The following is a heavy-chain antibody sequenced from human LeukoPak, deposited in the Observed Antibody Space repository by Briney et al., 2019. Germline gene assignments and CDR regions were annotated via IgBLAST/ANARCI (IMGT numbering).Heavy chain of an antibody. CDR2: INPNSGGT. J-gene: IGHJ4*02. CDR1: GYTFTGYY. Sequence: ASVKVSCKASGYTFTGYYMHWVRQAPGQGLEWMGWINPNSGGTNYAQKFQGRVTMTRDTSISTAYMELSSLRSDDTAVYYCATVMVHYYDSRYFDYWGQGTLVTVSS. D-gene: IGHD3-22*01. CDR3: ATVMVHYYDSRYFDY. V-gene: IGHV1-2*02.